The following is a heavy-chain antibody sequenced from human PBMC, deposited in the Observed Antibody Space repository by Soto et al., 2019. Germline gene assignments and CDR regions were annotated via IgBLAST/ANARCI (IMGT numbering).Heavy chain of an antibody. CDR1: GYSISTGFN. Sequence: SETLSLTCAVSGYSISTGFNWGWIRQPPGKGLEWIGSIYHSGSTYYNLSLKSRVTISADTSKNQTSRKLSSVTAADTALYYCARDWGTGFHHFDSWGQGTLVTVSS. CDR3: ARDWGTGFHHFDS. CDR2: IYHSGST. D-gene: IGHD6-19*01. V-gene: IGHV4-38-2*02. J-gene: IGHJ4*02.